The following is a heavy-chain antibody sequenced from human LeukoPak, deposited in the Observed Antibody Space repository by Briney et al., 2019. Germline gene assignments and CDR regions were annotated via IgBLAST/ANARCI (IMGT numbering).Heavy chain of an antibody. Sequence: GSLRLSCAASGFTFSSYWMHWIRQPPGKGLEWIGYIYDSGSTNYNPSLKNRVTISVDTSKNQFSLKLSSVTAADTAVYYCARDLYDSSGYYYYGMDVWGQGTTVTVSS. V-gene: IGHV4-59*01. CDR1: GFTFSSYW. CDR2: IYDSGST. J-gene: IGHJ6*02. CDR3: ARDLYDSSGYYYYGMDV. D-gene: IGHD3-22*01.